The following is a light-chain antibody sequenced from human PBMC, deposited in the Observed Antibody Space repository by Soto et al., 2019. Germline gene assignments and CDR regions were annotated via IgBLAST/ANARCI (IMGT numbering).Light chain of an antibody. CDR3: QQRSNWPLT. CDR2: DAS. J-gene: IGKJ5*01. V-gene: IGKV3-11*01. CDR1: QSVSSY. Sequence: EIVMTQSPATLSVSPGETATLSCRASQSVSSYLAWYQQKPGQAPRLLIYDASNRATGIPARFSGSGSGTDFTLTISSLEPEDFAVYYCQQRSNWPLTFGQVTRLEVK.